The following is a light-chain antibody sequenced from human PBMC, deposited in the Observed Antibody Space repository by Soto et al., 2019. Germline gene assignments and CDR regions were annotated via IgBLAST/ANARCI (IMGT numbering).Light chain of an antibody. Sequence: EIFLTQSPDTLSLSPGERATLSCRASQSVTNYIAWYQQKPGQPPRLLIYGAFNRAAGIPARFSGSGSGTDFTLTISSLEPEDSAVYYCQQRNIWPPVTFGQGTRLEIK. J-gene: IGKJ5*01. CDR1: QSVTNY. CDR3: QQRNIWPPVT. V-gene: IGKV3-11*01. CDR2: GAF.